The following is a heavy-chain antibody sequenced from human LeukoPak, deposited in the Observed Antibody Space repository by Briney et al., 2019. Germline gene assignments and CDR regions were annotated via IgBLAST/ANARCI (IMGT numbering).Heavy chain of an antibody. CDR3: ARAHYGSGPLH. Sequence: SETLSLTCAVYGGSFSGYYWSWIRQPPGKGLEWIGEINHSGSTNYNPSLKSRVTISVDTSKNQFSLKLSSVTAADTAVYYCARAHYGSGPLHWGQGTLVTVSS. CDR1: GGSFSGYY. J-gene: IGHJ4*02. V-gene: IGHV4-34*01. CDR2: INHSGST. D-gene: IGHD3-10*01.